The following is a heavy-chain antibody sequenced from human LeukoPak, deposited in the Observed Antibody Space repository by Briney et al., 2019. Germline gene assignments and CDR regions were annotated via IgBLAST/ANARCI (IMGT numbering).Heavy chain of an antibody. J-gene: IGHJ3*02. V-gene: IGHV1-18*01. CDR1: GYTFTSYG. CDR2: ISAYNGNT. Sequence: GASVKVSCKASGYTFTSYGISWVRQAPGQGLERMGWISAYNGNTNYAQKLQGRVTMTTDTSTSTAYMELRSLRSDDTAVYYCARGVDYYDSSGYYYSIWGQGTMVTVSS. D-gene: IGHD3-22*01. CDR3: ARGVDYYDSSGYYYSI.